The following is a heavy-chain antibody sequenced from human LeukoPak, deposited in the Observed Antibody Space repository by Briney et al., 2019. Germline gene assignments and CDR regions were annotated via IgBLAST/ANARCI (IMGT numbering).Heavy chain of an antibody. CDR3: AAPSYCGGDCYRKYYYYMDV. CDR1: GGTFSSYA. Sequence: GASVKVSCKASGGTFSSYAISWVRQAPGQGLEWMGGIIPIFGTANYAQKFQGRVTITADKSTSTAYMELSSLRSEDTAVYYCAAPSYCGGDCYRKYYYYMDVWGKGTTVTVSS. J-gene: IGHJ6*03. V-gene: IGHV1-69*06. D-gene: IGHD2-21*02. CDR2: IIPIFGTA.